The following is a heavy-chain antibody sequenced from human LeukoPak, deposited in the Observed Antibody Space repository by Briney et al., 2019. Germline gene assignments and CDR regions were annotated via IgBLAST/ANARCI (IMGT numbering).Heavy chain of an antibody. CDR3: TRERRGSYYAFES. CDR1: GFSVSDYS. Sequence: GGSLRLSCAASGFSVSDYSISWIRQSPGKGPEWISYVMSGRGSTNYADSVKGRFTISRDNAKNSVALQLNGLRADDTAVYFCTRERRGSYYAFESWGQGTLVTVSS. D-gene: IGHD3-16*01. J-gene: IGHJ4*02. V-gene: IGHV3-11*05. CDR2: VMSGRGST.